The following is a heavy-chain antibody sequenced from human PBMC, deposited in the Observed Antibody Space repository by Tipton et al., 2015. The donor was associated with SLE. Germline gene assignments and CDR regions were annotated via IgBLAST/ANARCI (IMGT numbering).Heavy chain of an antibody. V-gene: IGHV3-48*03. CDR3: ARDEGGYSYGTGFDH. Sequence: SLRLSCAASGFTFSSYEMNWVRQAPGKGLEWVSYISSSGSTIYYADSVKGRFTISRDNAKNSLYLQINSLRAEDTAVYYCARDEGGYSYGTGFDHWGQGTLVTVSS. J-gene: IGHJ4*02. CDR2: ISSSGSTI. D-gene: IGHD5-18*01. CDR1: GFTFSSYE.